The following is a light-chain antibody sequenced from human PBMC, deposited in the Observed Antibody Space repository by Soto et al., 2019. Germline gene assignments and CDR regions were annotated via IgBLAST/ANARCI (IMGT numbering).Light chain of an antibody. Sequence: QSVLTQPASVSGSPGQSITISCTGTSSDVGGYNYVSWYQQHPGKAPKLMIYEVSNRPSGVSNRFSGSKSGNTASLTISGLQAEDEADYHCSSYTSSSTYVVFGGGTQLTVL. CDR3: SSYTSSSTYVV. CDR1: SSDVGGYNY. CDR2: EVS. V-gene: IGLV2-14*01. J-gene: IGLJ2*01.